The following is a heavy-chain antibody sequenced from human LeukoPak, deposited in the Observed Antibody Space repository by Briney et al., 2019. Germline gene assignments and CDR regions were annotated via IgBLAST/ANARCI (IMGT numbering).Heavy chain of an antibody. D-gene: IGHD6-13*01. CDR3: ARRAGYSSSWENYFDY. V-gene: IGHV4-39*01. Sequence: PSETLSLTCTVSGGSISSSSYYWGWIRQPPGKGLEWIGSIYYSGSTYYNPSLKSRVTISVDTSKNQFSLKLSSVTAADTAVYYCARRAGYSSSWENYFDYWGQGTLVTVSS. CDR2: IYYSGST. J-gene: IGHJ4*02. CDR1: GGSISSSSYY.